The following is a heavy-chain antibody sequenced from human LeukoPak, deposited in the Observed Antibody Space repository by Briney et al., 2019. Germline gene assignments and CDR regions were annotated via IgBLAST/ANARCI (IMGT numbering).Heavy chain of an antibody. CDR1: GFTFSSYW. D-gene: IGHD1-26*01. CDR3: AKDLVEVPGSYGDGDY. CDR2: ISGSGGST. Sequence: GGSLRLSCAASGFTFSSYWMSWVRQAPGKGLEWVSAISGSGGSTYYADSVKGRFTISRDNSKNTLYLQMNSLRAEDTAVYYCAKDLVEVPGSYGDGDYWGQGTLVTVSS. V-gene: IGHV3-23*01. J-gene: IGHJ4*02.